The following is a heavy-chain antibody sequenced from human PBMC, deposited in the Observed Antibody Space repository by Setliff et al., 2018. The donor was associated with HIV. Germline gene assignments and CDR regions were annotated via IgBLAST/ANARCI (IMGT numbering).Heavy chain of an antibody. V-gene: IGHV3-33*01. D-gene: IGHD3-3*01. CDR3: ARSPQVTIFGIKIKPPGGPDL. J-gene: IGHJ6*02. CDR1: GFTFDSYA. CDR2: IWYDGRNE. Sequence: GGSLRLSCAASGFTFDSYAMHWVRQAPGKGLEWVAVIWYDGRNEYYADSVKGRFTISRDNSKNTLYLQMTSLRAEDSGVYYCARSPQVTIFGIKIKPPGGPDLWGQGTTVTVSS.